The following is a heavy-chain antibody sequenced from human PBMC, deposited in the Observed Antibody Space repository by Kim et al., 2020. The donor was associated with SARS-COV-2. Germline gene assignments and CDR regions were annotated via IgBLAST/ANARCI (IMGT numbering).Heavy chain of an antibody. V-gene: IGHV3-33*06. CDR1: GFTFSSYA. CDR2: IWYDGSNK. CDR3: AKSERPYSSGWFKFDY. Sequence: GGSLRLSCAASGFTFSSYAMHWVRQAPGKGLEWVAVIWYDGSNKYYADSVKGRFTISRDNSKNTLYLQMNSLRAEDTAVYYCAKSERPYSSGWFKFDYWG. D-gene: IGHD6-19*01. J-gene: IGHJ4*01.